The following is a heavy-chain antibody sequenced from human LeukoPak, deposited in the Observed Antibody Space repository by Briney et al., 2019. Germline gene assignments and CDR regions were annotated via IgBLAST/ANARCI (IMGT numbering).Heavy chain of an antibody. Sequence: PSETLSLTCTVSGGSITSYYWSWIRQPPGKGLEWIGYIYYSGSTNYNPSLKSRVTISVDTSKNQFSLKLSSVTAADTAVYYCARIGSSWNFDFDCWGQGTLVTVSS. CDR3: ARIGSSWNFDFDC. D-gene: IGHD6-13*01. CDR2: IYYSGST. CDR1: GGSITSYY. V-gene: IGHV4-59*01. J-gene: IGHJ4*02.